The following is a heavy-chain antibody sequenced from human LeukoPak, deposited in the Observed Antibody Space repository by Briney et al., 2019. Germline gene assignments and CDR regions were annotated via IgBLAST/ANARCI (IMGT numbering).Heavy chain of an antibody. J-gene: IGHJ5*02. Sequence: PGGSLRLSCAASGFTFSSYSMNWVRQAPGKGLEWVSYISSSSSTIYYADSVKGRFTISRDNSKNTLYLQMNSLRAEDTAVYYCAKSHMPPYNWFDPWGQGTLVTVSS. V-gene: IGHV3-48*01. CDR2: ISSSSSTI. D-gene: IGHD2-2*01. CDR3: AKSHMPPYNWFDP. CDR1: GFTFSSYS.